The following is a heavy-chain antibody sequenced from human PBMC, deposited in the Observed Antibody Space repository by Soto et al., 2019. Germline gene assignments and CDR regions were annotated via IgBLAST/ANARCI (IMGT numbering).Heavy chain of an antibody. CDR1: GSAITRYY. CDR3: ARDTSGLSLNGFDV. V-gene: IGHV1-46*01. J-gene: IGHJ6*02. D-gene: IGHD5-12*01. CDR2: INPGGGSA. Sequence: QVDLVQSGAEVKKPGASVTISCKASGSAITRYYIHWVRQAPGRALEWMGIINPGGGSASYAQRFQDRVTIDKDTSTGTVYMDLRSLRTEDTAVYDCARDTSGLSLNGFDVWGQVTTVNVSS.